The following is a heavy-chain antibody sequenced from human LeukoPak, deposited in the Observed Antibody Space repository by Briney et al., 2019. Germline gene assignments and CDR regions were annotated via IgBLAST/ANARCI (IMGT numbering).Heavy chain of an antibody. Sequence: SETLSLTCTVSGGSISSYYWSWIRQPPGKGLEWIGYIYYSGSTNYNPSLKSRVTISVDTSKNQFSLKLSSVTAADTAVYYCARVPFWSYFDYWGQGTLVTVSS. CDR2: IYYSGST. CDR1: GGSISSYY. J-gene: IGHJ4*02. V-gene: IGHV4-59*01. CDR3: ARVPFWSYFDY. D-gene: IGHD3-3*01.